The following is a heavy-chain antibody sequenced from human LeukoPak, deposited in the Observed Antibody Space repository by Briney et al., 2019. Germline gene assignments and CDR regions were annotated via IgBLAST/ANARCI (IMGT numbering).Heavy chain of an antibody. CDR3: AKSAYYDSSGFYREYYFDH. Sequence: GGSLRLSCAASEFTFNHYAMSWVCQAPEKGLEWVSSISGGGGSTYYADSVKGRFTISRDNSKNTLFLQMSSLTAGDTAVYYCAKSAYYDSSGFYREYYFDHWGQGTLVTVSS. CDR2: ISGGGGST. CDR1: EFTFNHYA. D-gene: IGHD3-22*01. V-gene: IGHV3-23*01. J-gene: IGHJ4*02.